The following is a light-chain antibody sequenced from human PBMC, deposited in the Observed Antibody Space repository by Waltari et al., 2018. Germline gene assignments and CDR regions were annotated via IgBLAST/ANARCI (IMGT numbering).Light chain of an antibody. CDR3: VLYMGSGIWV. J-gene: IGLJ3*02. CDR2: STS. CDR1: SGSVSTSYY. Sequence: QNVVTQEPSFSVSPGGTVTLTCGLSSGSVSTSYYPTWYQPTPGQAPRTLIDSTSLRSSGIPVRFSGSVLGNKAALTITGAQADDECDYYCVLYMGSGIWVFGGGTKLTVL. V-gene: IGLV8-61*01.